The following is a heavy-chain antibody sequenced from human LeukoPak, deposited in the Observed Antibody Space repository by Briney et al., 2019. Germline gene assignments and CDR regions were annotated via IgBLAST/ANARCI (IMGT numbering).Heavy chain of an antibody. CDR1: GDDFTDYW. CDR2: IYPGDSDT. D-gene: IGHD5-18*01. Sequence: GESLKISCKGSGDDFTDYWIGWVRQMPGKGLEWMGIIYPGDSDTRYSPSFQGQVTISADKSISTAYLQWSSLKASDTAMYYCARPSEDTAMDNFDYWGQGTLVTVSS. CDR3: ARPSEDTAMDNFDY. J-gene: IGHJ4*02. V-gene: IGHV5-51*01.